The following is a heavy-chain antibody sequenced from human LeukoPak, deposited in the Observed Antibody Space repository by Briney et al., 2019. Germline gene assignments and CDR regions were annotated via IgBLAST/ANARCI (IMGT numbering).Heavy chain of an antibody. J-gene: IGHJ5*02. Sequence: GGSLRLSCAASGFTFSSYAMSWVRQAPGKGLEWDSAISGSGGSTYYADPVKGRFTISRDNSKNTLYLQMSSLRAEDTAVYYCAKVVVVVPAAPNWFDPWGQGTLVTVSS. CDR3: AKVVVVVPAAPNWFDP. CDR1: GFTFSSYA. V-gene: IGHV3-23*01. D-gene: IGHD2-2*01. CDR2: ISGSGGST.